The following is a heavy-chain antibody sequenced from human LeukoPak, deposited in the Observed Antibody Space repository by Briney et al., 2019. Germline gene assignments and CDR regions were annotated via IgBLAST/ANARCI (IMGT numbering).Heavy chain of an antibody. Sequence: GGSLRLSCAASEFTFGDYWMTWVRQAPGKGLEWVANVNLDGSEKYYVDSVKGRFTISRDNAKDSLYLQMNSLRAEDTAVYYCAREQFQLSWGQGALVTVSS. J-gene: IGHJ4*02. D-gene: IGHD1-1*01. V-gene: IGHV3-7*01. CDR1: EFTFGDYW. CDR3: AREQFQLS. CDR2: VNLDGSEK.